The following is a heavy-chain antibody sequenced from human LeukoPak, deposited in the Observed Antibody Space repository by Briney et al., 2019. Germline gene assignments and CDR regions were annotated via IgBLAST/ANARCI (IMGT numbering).Heavy chain of an antibody. CDR3: ARDQGLTYYYGSGSYIVGYFDY. J-gene: IGHJ4*02. D-gene: IGHD3-10*01. CDR1: GGSISSSSYY. Sequence: SETLSLTCTVSGGSISSSSYYWGWIRQPPGKGLEWIGSIYYSGSTYYNPSLKSRVTISVDTAKKQLSLKLSSVTAADTAVYYCARDQGLTYYYGSGSYIVGYFDYWGQGTLVTVSS. V-gene: IGHV4-39*02. CDR2: IYYSGST.